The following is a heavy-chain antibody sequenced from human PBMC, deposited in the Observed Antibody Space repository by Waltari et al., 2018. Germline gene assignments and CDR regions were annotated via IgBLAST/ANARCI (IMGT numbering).Heavy chain of an antibody. CDR2: ITVGDDT. D-gene: IGHD1-20*01. V-gene: IGHV3-23*01. CDR3: ATPFYNWVDPLHS. Sequence: EVQLLESGGDLVQPGGSLRLSCAASGITFSNYAINWVRLAPGTGLEWVSAITVGDDTYYADSVKGRFTISRDTSKDTVYLQMNGLRADDTAVYYCATPFYNWVDPLHSWGPGTLVTVSS. J-gene: IGHJ4*02. CDR1: GITFSNYA.